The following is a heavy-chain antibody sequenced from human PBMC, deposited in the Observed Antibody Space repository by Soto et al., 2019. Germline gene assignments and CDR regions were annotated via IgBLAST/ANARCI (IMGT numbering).Heavy chain of an antibody. CDR3: ARDRGYSGSYYFDY. D-gene: IGHD5-12*01. CDR1: GGTFSSYA. J-gene: IGHJ4*02. V-gene: IGHV1-69*12. CDR2: IIPIFGTA. Sequence: QVQLVQSGAEVKKPGSSVKVACKASGGTFSSYAISWVRQAPGQGLEWMGGIIPIFGTANYAQKFQGRVTITADESTSTAYMELSSLRSEDTAVYYCARDRGYSGSYYFDYWGQGTLVTVSS.